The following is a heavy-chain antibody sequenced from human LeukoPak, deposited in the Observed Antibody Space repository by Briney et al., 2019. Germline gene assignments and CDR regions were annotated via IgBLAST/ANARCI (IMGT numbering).Heavy chain of an antibody. CDR1: GGSFSGYY. J-gene: IGHJ4*02. D-gene: IGHD6-13*01. CDR2: INHSGST. Sequence: SETLSLTCAVYGGSFSGYYWSWIRQPPGKGLEWIGEINHSGSTNYNPSLKSRVTISVDTSKNQFSLKLSSVTAADTAAYYCARDVIAAAPFDYWGQGTLVTVSS. V-gene: IGHV4-34*01. CDR3: ARDVIAAAPFDY.